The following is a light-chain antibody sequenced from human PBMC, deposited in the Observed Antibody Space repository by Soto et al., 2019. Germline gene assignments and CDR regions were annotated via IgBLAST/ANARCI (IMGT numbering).Light chain of an antibody. V-gene: IGKV3-15*01. Sequence: VMTQSPATLSLSPGDRATLSCRASQVVSRHLAWYQQRPGQAPRLLIQGASTRATGVPARFSGSQSGTEFTLTLTSLQSEDFAAYYCQQYDNWPWTFGQGTKVEIK. CDR3: QQYDNWPWT. CDR2: GAS. J-gene: IGKJ1*01. CDR1: QVVSRH.